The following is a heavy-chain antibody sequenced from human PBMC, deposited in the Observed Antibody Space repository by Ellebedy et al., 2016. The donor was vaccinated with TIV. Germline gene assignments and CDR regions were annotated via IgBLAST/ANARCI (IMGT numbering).Heavy chain of an antibody. CDR2: INQDGSQT. Sequence: GESLKISCAASEFTFSGSAMHWVRQAPGKGLEWVANINQDGSQTYYVDSVKGRFTISRDNGKNSVYLEMNSLRGEDTAVYYCARAGGYNTVDYWGQGTLVTVSS. CDR1: EFTFSGSA. V-gene: IGHV3-7*01. J-gene: IGHJ4*02. D-gene: IGHD3-3*01. CDR3: ARAGGYNTVDY.